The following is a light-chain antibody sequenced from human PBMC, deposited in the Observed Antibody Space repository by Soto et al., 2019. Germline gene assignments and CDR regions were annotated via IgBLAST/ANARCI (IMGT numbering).Light chain of an antibody. CDR3: QQYYNWPRT. J-gene: IGKJ1*01. V-gene: IGKV3-15*01. CDR2: GAS. Sequence: EIVMTQSPATLSVSPGERATLSCRASQSVSSNLAWYQHKPGQAPRLLVYGASTRASGIPDRFSGSGSGTEFTLSISSLQSEDFAVYYCQQYYNWPRTFGQGTKVE. CDR1: QSVSSN.